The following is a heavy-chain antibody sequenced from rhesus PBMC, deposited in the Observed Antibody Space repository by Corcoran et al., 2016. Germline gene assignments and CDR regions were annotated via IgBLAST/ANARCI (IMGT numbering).Heavy chain of an antibody. D-gene: IGHD4-35*01. CDR2: IYGSGSST. CDR1: GGSISSSY. Sequence: QLQLQESGPGLVKPSETLSVTCAVSGGSISSSYWSWIRQAPGKGRELIGYIYGSGSSTNYNPSLKSRVTLSVDTSQNQLSLKLSSVTTADTAVYYCARDDYGNSDYWGQGVLVTVSS. CDR3: ARDDYGNSDY. J-gene: IGHJ4*01. V-gene: IGHV4-169*02.